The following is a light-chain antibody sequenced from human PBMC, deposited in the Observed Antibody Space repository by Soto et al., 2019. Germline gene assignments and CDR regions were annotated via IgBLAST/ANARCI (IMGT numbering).Light chain of an antibody. CDR3: QQYGSSPIT. V-gene: IGKV3-20*01. Sequence: EIVLTQSPGTLSLSPGERATLSCRASQSVSSSYLAWYQQKPGQAPRLLIYGASSRATGIPGRFNGSGSGTDFALTISRLEPEDFAVYYCQQYGSSPITFGQGTRLEIK. CDR2: GAS. CDR1: QSVSSSY. J-gene: IGKJ5*01.